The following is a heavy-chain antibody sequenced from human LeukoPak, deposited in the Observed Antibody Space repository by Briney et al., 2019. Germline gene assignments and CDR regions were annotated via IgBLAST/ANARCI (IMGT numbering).Heavy chain of an antibody. V-gene: IGHV5-51*01. CDR3: ARQNHLLSGIPRGMDV. D-gene: IGHD1-14*01. Sequence: GESLKISCKGSGYSFTSYWIGWVRQMPGKGLEWMGIIYPGDSDTRYSPSFQGQVTISADKSISTAYLQWSSLKASDTAMYYCARQNHLLSGIPRGMDVWGQGTTVTVSS. J-gene: IGHJ6*02. CDR2: IYPGDSDT. CDR1: GYSFTSYW.